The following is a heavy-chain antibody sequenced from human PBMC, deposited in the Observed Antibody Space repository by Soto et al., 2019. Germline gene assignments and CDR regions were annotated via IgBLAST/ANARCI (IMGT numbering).Heavy chain of an antibody. D-gene: IGHD1-26*01. CDR3: ARVYSGSYYFDY. Sequence: SETLSLTCTVSGGSISSGDYYWSWIRQPPGKGLEWIGYIYYSGSTYYNPSLKSRVTISVDTSKNQFSLKLSSVTAADTAVYYCARVYSGSYYFDYWGQGTLVTVSS. CDR2: IYYSGST. V-gene: IGHV4-30-4*01. CDR1: GGSISSGDYY. J-gene: IGHJ4*02.